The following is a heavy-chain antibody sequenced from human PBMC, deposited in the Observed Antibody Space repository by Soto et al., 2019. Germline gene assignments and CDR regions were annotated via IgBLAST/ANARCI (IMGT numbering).Heavy chain of an antibody. J-gene: IGHJ6*02. CDR1: GGSFSGYY. Sequence: SETLSLTCAVYGGSFSGYYWSWIRQPPGKGLEWIGEINHSGSTNYNPSLKSRVTISVDTSKNQFSLKLSSVTAADTAVYYCSRLTPYYYYGMDVWGQGTTVTVSS. V-gene: IGHV4-34*01. CDR3: SRLTPYYYYGMDV. CDR2: INHSGST.